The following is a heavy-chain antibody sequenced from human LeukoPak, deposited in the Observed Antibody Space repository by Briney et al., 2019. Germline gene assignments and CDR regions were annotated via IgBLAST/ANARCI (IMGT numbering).Heavy chain of an antibody. CDR3: AREAGIAVAGTFSAFDI. D-gene: IGHD6-19*01. Sequence: ASVKVSCKASGYTFTSYGISWVRQAPGQGLEWMGWISAYNGNTNYAQKLQGRVTMTTDTSTSTAYMEVRSLRSDDTAVYYCAREAGIAVAGTFSAFDIWGQGTMVTVSS. CDR2: ISAYNGNT. V-gene: IGHV1-18*01. CDR1: GYTFTSYG. J-gene: IGHJ3*02.